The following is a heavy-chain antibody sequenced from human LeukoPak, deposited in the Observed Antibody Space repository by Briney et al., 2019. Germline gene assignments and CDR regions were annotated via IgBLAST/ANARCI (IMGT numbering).Heavy chain of an antibody. CDR3: ATAFPLRDFGGILDY. J-gene: IGHJ4*02. D-gene: IGHD2/OR15-2a*01. V-gene: IGHV1-24*01. CDR1: GYSLGELS. CDR2: FDLEDGET. Sequence: ASVKVSCKVSGYSLGELSLHWVRQAPGKGLEWMGGFDLEDGETTYAQKFQGRVSMTEDTSTDTAYLDLSSLRFDDTALYYCATAFPLRDFGGILDYWGQGTLVTVSS.